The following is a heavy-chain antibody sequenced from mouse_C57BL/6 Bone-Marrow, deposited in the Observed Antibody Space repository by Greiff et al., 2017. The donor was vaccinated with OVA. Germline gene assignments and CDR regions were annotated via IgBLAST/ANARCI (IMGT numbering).Heavy chain of an antibody. V-gene: IGHV1-69*01. Sequence: QVQLQQPGAELVMPGASVKLSCKASGYTFTSYWMHWVKQRPGQGLEWIGEIDPSDSYTNSNQKFKGKSTLTVDKSSSTAYMQLSSLTSEDSAVYYCARPDGYYSYYFDYWGQGTTLTVSS. CDR3: ARPDGYYSYYFDY. CDR1: GYTFTSYW. J-gene: IGHJ2*01. D-gene: IGHD2-3*01. CDR2: IDPSDSYT.